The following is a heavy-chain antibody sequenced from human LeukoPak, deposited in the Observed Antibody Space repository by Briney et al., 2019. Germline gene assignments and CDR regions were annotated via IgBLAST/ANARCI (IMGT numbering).Heavy chain of an antibody. CDR3: ANGHDSSGNFDY. V-gene: IGHV3-33*06. CDR2: IWYDGSNK. Sequence: PGGSLRLSCAASGFTFSSYGMPWVRQAPGKGLEWVAVIWYDGSNKYYADSVKGRFTISRDNSKNTLYLQMNSLRAEDTAVYYCANGHDSSGNFDYWGQGTLVTVSS. CDR1: GFTFSSYG. J-gene: IGHJ4*02. D-gene: IGHD3-22*01.